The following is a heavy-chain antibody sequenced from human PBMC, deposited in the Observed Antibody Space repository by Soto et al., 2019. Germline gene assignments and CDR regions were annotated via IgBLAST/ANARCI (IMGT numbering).Heavy chain of an antibody. J-gene: IGHJ4*02. D-gene: IGHD6-19*01. Sequence: GGSLRLSCAASGFTFSSYWMSWVRQAPGKGLEWVAVIWYDGSNKYYADSVKGRFTISRDNSKNTLYLQMNSLRAEDTAVYYCARLGSGWFFDYWGQGTLVTVSS. CDR1: GFTFSSYW. CDR2: IWYDGSNK. V-gene: IGHV3-33*08. CDR3: ARLGSGWFFDY.